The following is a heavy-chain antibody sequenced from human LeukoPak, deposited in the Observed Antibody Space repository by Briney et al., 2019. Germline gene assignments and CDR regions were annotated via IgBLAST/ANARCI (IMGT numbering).Heavy chain of an antibody. V-gene: IGHV4-59*08. CDR1: GGSITSKF. CDR3: ARAKPNWNPPDY. J-gene: IGHJ4*02. D-gene: IGHD1-1*01. Sequence: SETLSLTCTVSGGSITSKFWSLIRQPPGKGLGWIGYIFDSGNTRYNPSLKSRATISRDTSKNQFSLRLNSVTAADTAVYYCARAKPNWNPPDYWGQGTLVTISS. CDR2: IFDSGNT.